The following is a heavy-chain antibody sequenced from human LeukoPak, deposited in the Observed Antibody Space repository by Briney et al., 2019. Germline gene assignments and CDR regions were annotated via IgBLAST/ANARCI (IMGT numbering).Heavy chain of an antibody. CDR2: ISAYNGNT. J-gene: IGHJ6*02. CDR1: GYTFTSYG. Sequence: ASVKVSCKASGYTFTSYGISWVRQAPGQGLEWMGWISAYNGNTNYAQKLQGRVTMTTDTSTSTAYMELRSLRSDDTAVYYCARVDSTVTTPNLGMDVWGQGTTVTVSS. D-gene: IGHD4-17*01. CDR3: ARVDSTVTTPNLGMDV. V-gene: IGHV1-18*01.